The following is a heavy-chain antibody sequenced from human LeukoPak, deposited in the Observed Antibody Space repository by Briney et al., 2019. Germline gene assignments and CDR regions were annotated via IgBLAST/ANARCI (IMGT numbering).Heavy chain of an antibody. CDR2: IGAYNGNT. D-gene: IGHD5-24*01. J-gene: IGHJ4*02. Sequence: ASVKVSCRTSGYTFTIYGLKCVRQAPGEWMGCIGAYNGNTNCAQKVQGRITMTTDTSTSTVYMELSSLRSEDTAVYYCARLRRDGYNRVFDYWGQGTLVTVSS. CDR1: GYTFTIYG. V-gene: IGHV1-18*01. CDR3: ARLRRDGYNRVFDY.